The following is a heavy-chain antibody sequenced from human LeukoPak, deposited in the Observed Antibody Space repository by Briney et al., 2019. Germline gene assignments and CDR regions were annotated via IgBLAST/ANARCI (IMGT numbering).Heavy chain of an antibody. J-gene: IGHJ6*02. CDR1: GGSISSYY. V-gene: IGHV4-59*01. Sequence: SETLSLTCTVSGGSISSYYWSWIRQPPGKGLEWIGYIYYSGSTNYNPSLKSRVTISVDTSKNQFSLKLSSVTAADTAVYYCARDGGYSRHYGMDVWGQGTTVTVSS. CDR2: IYYSGST. CDR3: ARDGGYSRHYGMDV. D-gene: IGHD5-18*01.